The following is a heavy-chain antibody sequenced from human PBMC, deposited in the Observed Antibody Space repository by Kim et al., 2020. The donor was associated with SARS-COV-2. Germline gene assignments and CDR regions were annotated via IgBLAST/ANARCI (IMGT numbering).Heavy chain of an antibody. CDR3: AKDQEAARPYYYYGMDV. D-gene: IGHD6-6*01. J-gene: IGHJ6*04. CDR2: ISYDGSNK. Sequence: GGSLRLSCAASGFTFSSYGMHWVRQAPGKGLEWVAVISYDGSNKYYADSVKGRFTISRDNSKNTLYLQMNSLRAEDTAVYYCAKDQEAARPYYYYGMDVWGKGTTVTVSS. CDR1: GFTFSSYG. V-gene: IGHV3-30*18.